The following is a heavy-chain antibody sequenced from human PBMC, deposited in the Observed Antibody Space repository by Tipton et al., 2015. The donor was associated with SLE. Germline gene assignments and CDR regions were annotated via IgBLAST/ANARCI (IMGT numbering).Heavy chain of an antibody. Sequence: SLRLSCSASGFTFGDFAMSWVRQAPRGGLEWVGYFRDKAYGGTTEYAASVKGRFTISRDNAKNSLFLQLNSLRAEDTAVYYCARDRVSSTWGDAFDIWGQGTPVTVSS. J-gene: IGHJ3*02. CDR2: FRDKAYGGTT. D-gene: IGHD6-13*01. CDR3: ARDRVSSTWGDAFDI. V-gene: IGHV3-49*04. CDR1: GFTFGDFA.